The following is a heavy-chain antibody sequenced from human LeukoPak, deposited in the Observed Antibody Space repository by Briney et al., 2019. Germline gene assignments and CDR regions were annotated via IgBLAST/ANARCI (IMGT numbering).Heavy chain of an antibody. D-gene: IGHD6-19*01. Sequence: GGSLRLSCAASGFTFSSYWMSWVRQAPGKGLEWVANIKQDGSEKYYVDSVKGRFTISRDNAKNSLYLQMNSLRAEDTAVYYCARDKYSSGWYYQGYYYYGMDVWGQGTTVTVSS. CDR3: ARDKYSSGWYYQGYYYYGMDV. CDR2: IKQDGSEK. CDR1: GFTFSSYW. V-gene: IGHV3-7*03. J-gene: IGHJ6*02.